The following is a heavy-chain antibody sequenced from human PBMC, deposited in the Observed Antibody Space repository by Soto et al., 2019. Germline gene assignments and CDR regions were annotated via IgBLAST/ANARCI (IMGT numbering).Heavy chain of an antibody. CDR3: AKDTAMARTDYGMDV. J-gene: IGHJ6*02. CDR1: GFTFSSYG. CDR2: ISSDGSNK. Sequence: QVQLVESGGGVVQPGRSLRLSCAASGFTFSSYGMHGVRQAPCKGLEWVAVISSDGSNKYYAYSVKGRFTISRDNSKNTLYLQMNSLRAEDTAVYYFAKDTAMARTDYGMDVWGQGTTVTVSS. D-gene: IGHD5-18*01. V-gene: IGHV3-30*18.